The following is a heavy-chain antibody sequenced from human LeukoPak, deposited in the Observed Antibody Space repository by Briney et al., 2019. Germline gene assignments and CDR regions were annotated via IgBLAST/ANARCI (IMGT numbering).Heavy chain of an antibody. Sequence: GGSLRLSCAASGFTFSSYGMHWVRQAPGKGLEWVAVISYDGSNKYYADSVKGRFTISRDNSKNTLFLQMNSLRAEDTAVYYCAREGRSGADSFDIWGQGSMVTVSS. V-gene: IGHV3-33*05. D-gene: IGHD3-3*01. CDR3: AREGRSGADSFDI. J-gene: IGHJ3*02. CDR2: ISYDGSNK. CDR1: GFTFSSYG.